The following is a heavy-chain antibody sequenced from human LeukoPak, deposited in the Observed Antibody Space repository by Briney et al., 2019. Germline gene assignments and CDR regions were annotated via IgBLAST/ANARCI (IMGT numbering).Heavy chain of an antibody. CDR2: ISSNGGST. V-gene: IGHV3-64*01. Sequence: PGGSLRLSCAASGFTFSSYAMHWVRQAPGKGLEYVSAISSNGGSTYYANSVKGRFTIFRDNSKNTLYLQMGSLRAEDMAVYYCARVSGYDWYFDYCGQGTLVTVSS. CDR1: GFTFSSYA. D-gene: IGHD5-12*01. CDR3: ARVSGYDWYFDY. J-gene: IGHJ4*02.